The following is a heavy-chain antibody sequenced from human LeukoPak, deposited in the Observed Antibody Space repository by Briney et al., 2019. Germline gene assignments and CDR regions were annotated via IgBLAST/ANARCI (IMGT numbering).Heavy chain of an antibody. CDR2: INPNSGGT. J-gene: IGHJ5*02. V-gene: IGHV1-2*02. CDR3: ARESYGVHQRWFDP. D-gene: IGHD4-17*01. Sequence: ASVKVSCKASGYTFTGYYMHWVRQAPGQGLEWMGWINPNSGGTNYAQKFQGRVTMTRDTSISTAYMELRSLRSDDTAVYYCARESYGVHQRWFDPWGQGTLVTVSS. CDR1: GYTFTGYY.